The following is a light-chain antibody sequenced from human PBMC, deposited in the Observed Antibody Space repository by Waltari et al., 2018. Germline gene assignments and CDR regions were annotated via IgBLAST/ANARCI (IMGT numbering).Light chain of an antibody. CDR1: QDISNY. J-gene: IGKJ4*01. V-gene: IGKV1-33*01. CDR3: QQYDNVPR. Sequence: DIKMTQSPSSLSASVGDRVPITCHASQDISNYLNWYQQKRGRAPKLLISDVSNLQRGVPSRFSGSGSGTDFTFTISSLQPEDIATYYCQQYDNVPRFGGGTKVEIK. CDR2: DVS.